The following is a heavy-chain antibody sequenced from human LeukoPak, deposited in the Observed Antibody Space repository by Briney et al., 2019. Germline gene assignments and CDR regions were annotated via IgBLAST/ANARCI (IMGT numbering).Heavy chain of an antibody. CDR3: ASSTEYSSSWYSTYYYYMDV. J-gene: IGHJ6*03. V-gene: IGHV4-34*01. Sequence: PSETLSLTCAVYGGSFSGYYWSWIRQPPGKGLEWIGEINHSGSTNYNPSLKSRVTISVDTSKNQFSLKLSSVTAADTAVYYCASSTEYSSSWYSTYYYYMDVWGKGTTVTVSS. D-gene: IGHD6-13*01. CDR1: GGSFSGYY. CDR2: INHSGST.